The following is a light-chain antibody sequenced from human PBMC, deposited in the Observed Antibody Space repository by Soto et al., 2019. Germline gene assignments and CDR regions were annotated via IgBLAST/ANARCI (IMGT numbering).Light chain of an antibody. Sequence: EIVLTQSPGTLSLSPGERATLSCRASQSVSSSYLVWYQQKPGQAPRLLIYGASSRATGIPDRFSGSGSGTHFTLTISRLEPEDSAVYYCQQYGSSQYTFGQGTKVEIK. CDR1: QSVSSSY. V-gene: IGKV3-20*01. CDR2: GAS. J-gene: IGKJ2*01. CDR3: QQYGSSQYT.